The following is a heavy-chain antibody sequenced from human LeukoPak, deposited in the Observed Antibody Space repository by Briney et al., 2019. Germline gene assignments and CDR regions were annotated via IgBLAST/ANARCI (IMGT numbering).Heavy chain of an antibody. V-gene: IGHV4-34*01. CDR2: INHSEST. Sequence: SESLSLTCAVYGGSFSGYYWSWIRQPPGKGLEWIGEINHSESTNYNPSLKSRVTISVDTSKNQFSLKLSAVTAADTAAYYCARDRGFSSGGNWFDPWGQGTLVTVSS. J-gene: IGHJ5*02. D-gene: IGHD1-26*01. CDR3: ARDRGFSSGGNWFDP. CDR1: GGSFSGYY.